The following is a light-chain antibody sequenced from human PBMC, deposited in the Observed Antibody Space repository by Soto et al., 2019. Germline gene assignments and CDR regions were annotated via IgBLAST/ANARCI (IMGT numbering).Light chain of an antibody. CDR1: QSVSSSY. J-gene: IGKJ4*01. CDR2: GAS. CDR3: QQYGSSLLT. Sequence: EIVLTQSPGTLSLSPGERATLSCRASQSVSSSYLAWYQQKXGQAPRLLIYGASSRATGIPDRFSGSGSGTDFTLTISRLEPEDFAVYYCQQYGSSLLTFGGGTKVEIK. V-gene: IGKV3-20*01.